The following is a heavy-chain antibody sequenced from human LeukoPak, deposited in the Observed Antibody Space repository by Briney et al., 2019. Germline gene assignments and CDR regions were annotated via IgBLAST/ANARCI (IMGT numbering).Heavy chain of an antibody. V-gene: IGHV3-53*01. CDR3: ARDRAYYGSTKYYYGMDV. CDR2: IYSGGST. CDR1: GFTVSSNY. D-gene: IGHD3-10*01. Sequence: GGSLRLSCAASGFTVSSNYMSWVRQAPGKGLEWVSVIYSGGSTYYADSVKGRFTISRDNSKNTLYLQMNSLRAEDTAVYYCARDRAYYGSTKYYYGMDVWGQGTTVTVSS. J-gene: IGHJ6*02.